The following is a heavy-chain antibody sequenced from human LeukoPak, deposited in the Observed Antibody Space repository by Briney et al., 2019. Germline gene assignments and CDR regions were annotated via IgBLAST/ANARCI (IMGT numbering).Heavy chain of an antibody. J-gene: IGHJ4*02. Sequence: SETLSLTCTVSGYSINSGYYWGWIRQPPGKGLEWIGSIYHSGSTNYNPSLKGRVTISVDTSKNQFSLKLSSVTAADTAVYYCARVLKGRAPFDYWGQGTLVTVSS. CDR3: ARVLKGRAPFDY. V-gene: IGHV4-38-2*02. CDR2: IYHSGST. CDR1: GYSINSGYY.